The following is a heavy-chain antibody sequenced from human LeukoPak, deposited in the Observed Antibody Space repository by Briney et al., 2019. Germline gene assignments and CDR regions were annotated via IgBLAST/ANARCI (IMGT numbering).Heavy chain of an antibody. J-gene: IGHJ4*02. CDR1: GFTFRIYA. Sequence: GGSLRLSCAGSGFTFRIYAMSWVRQAPGKGLEWVSAISGSGGSTYYADSVKGRFTISRDNSKNTLYLQMNSLRADDTAVYYCAKDLGSGSFHLNAFDSWGQGTLVTVSS. CDR2: ISGSGGST. CDR3: AKDLGSGSFHLNAFDS. V-gene: IGHV3-23*01. D-gene: IGHD3-10*01.